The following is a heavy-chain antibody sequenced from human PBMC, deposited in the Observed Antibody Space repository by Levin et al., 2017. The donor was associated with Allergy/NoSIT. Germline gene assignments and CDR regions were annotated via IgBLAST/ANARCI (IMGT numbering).Heavy chain of an antibody. CDR3: ARRYGWYFDL. Sequence: ASVKVSCKGSGYSFTAYWIAWVRQMPGKGLEWMGIIYPGDSDTRYSPSFQGQVTISADKSISTAYLQWNSLKASDTAMYYCARRYGWYFDLWGRGTLVTVSS. V-gene: IGHV5-51*01. D-gene: IGHD3-16*01. CDR1: GYSFTAYW. J-gene: IGHJ2*01. CDR2: IYPGDSDT.